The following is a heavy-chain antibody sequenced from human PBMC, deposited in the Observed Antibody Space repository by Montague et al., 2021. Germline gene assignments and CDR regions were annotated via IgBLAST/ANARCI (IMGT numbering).Heavy chain of an antibody. Sequence: ETLSLTCAVSGGSISSNNWWTWVRQPPGKGLEWIGEIFHNGSTTYSPSLKSRVTISMDKSKNQFSLKLTSVTAADTAVYCCARVAAWGYYDTSGPNWFDPWGQGTLVTVSS. D-gene: IGHD3-22*01. CDR3: ARVAAWGYYDTSGPNWFDP. CDR1: GGSISSNNW. CDR2: IFHNGST. V-gene: IGHV4-4*01. J-gene: IGHJ5*02.